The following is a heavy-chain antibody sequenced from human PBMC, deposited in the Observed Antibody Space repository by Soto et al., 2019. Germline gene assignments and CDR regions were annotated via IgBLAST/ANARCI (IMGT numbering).Heavy chain of an antibody. CDR1: GFTFNHYW. Sequence: GGSLRLSCAASGFTFNHYWMHWVRQPPGKGLVWVSRLQSDGSSPDYADSVKGRFTISRDNAKNSLYLQMNSLRAEDTAVYYCARVSQWGYGYVYWYFDLWGRGTLVTVSS. V-gene: IGHV3-74*01. D-gene: IGHD5-18*01. J-gene: IGHJ2*01. CDR3: ARVSQWGYGYVYWYFDL. CDR2: LQSDGSSP.